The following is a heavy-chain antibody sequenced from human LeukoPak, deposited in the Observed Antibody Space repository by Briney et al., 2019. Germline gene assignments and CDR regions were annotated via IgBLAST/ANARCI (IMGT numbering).Heavy chain of an antibody. V-gene: IGHV4-34*01. Sequence: PSETLSLTCAVYGGSFSGYYWSWIRQPPGKGLEWIGEINHSGSTNYNPSLKSRVTISVDTSKNQFSLKLGSVTAADTAVYYCARAPPYSGSWYAGEAPKTRWFDPWGQGTLVTVSS. CDR1: GGSFSGYY. CDR2: INHSGST. D-gene: IGHD6-13*01. CDR3: ARAPPYSGSWYAGEAPKTRWFDP. J-gene: IGHJ5*02.